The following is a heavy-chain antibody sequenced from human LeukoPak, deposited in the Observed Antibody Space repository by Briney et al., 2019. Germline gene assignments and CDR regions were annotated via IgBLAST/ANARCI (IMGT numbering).Heavy chain of an antibody. Sequence: PGGSLRLSCAASGFTFSSYWMSWVRQAPGKGLEWVANIKQDGSEKYYVDSVKGRFTISRDNAKNSLYLQMNSLRAEDTAVYYCAREWRNYGSGRMRFDPWGQGTLVTVSS. CDR1: GFTFSSYW. D-gene: IGHD3-10*01. CDR2: IKQDGSEK. J-gene: IGHJ5*02. V-gene: IGHV3-7*01. CDR3: AREWRNYGSGRMRFDP.